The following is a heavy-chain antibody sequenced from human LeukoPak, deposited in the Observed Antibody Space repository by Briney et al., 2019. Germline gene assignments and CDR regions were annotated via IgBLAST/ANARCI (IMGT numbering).Heavy chain of an antibody. CDR1: GFTFSSYG. D-gene: IGHD3-22*01. J-gene: IGHJ3*02. V-gene: IGHV3-30*02. CDR3: AKLEYYYDSSGYRGEAPGAFDI. Sequence: GGSLRLSCAASGFTFSSYGMHWVRQAPGKGLEWVAFIRYDRSNKYYADSVKGRFTISRDNSKNTLYLQMNSLRAEDTAVYYCAKLEYYYDSSGYRGEAPGAFDIWGQGTMVTVSS. CDR2: IRYDRSNK.